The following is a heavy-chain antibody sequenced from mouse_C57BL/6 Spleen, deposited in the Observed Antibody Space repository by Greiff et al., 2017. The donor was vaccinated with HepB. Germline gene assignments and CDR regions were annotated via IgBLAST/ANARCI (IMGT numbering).Heavy chain of an antibody. CDR2: INPYNGVT. Sequence: EVQLQQSGPELVKPGDSVKISCKASGYSFTGYFMNWVMQSHGKSLEWIGRINPYNGVTFYNQKFKGKATLTVDKSSSTAHMELRSLTSEDSAVYYCARAKPQLGYFDYWGQGTTLTVSS. D-gene: IGHD4-1*02. CDR1: GYSFTGYF. J-gene: IGHJ2*01. V-gene: IGHV1-20*01. CDR3: ARAKPQLGYFDY.